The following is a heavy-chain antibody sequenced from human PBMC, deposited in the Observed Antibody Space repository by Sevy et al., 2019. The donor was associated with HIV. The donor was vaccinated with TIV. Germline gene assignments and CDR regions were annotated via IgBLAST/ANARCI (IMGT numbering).Heavy chain of an antibody. CDR1: GFTFTNAW. D-gene: IGHD6-13*01. J-gene: IGHJ5*02. V-gene: IGHV3-30*03. CDR2: ISYDGSHK. CDR3: ARDAGYSVNWYPRFDP. Sequence: GSLRLSCAVSGFTFTNAWMGWVRQAPGKGLEWVAVISYDGSHKYYADSVKGRFTISRDDSKSSLYLQMNTLRAEDTAVYYCARDAGYSVNWYPRFDPWGQGTLVTVSS.